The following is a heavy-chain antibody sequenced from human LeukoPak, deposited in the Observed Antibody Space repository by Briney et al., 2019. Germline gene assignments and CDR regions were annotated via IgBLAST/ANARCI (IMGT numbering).Heavy chain of an antibody. CDR1: GITLSTYW. CDR3: ARSAYIFGATCNY. D-gene: IGHD3-3*01. J-gene: IGHJ4*02. V-gene: IGHV3-7*04. Sequence: GGSLRLSCEAPGITLSTYWMTWVRQAPGKGLEWVANINQDGSARYYVDSVKGRFTISRDNAKNSLLLQMNSLRADDTAVYYCARSAYIFGATCNYWGQGTLVTVSS. CDR2: INQDGSAR.